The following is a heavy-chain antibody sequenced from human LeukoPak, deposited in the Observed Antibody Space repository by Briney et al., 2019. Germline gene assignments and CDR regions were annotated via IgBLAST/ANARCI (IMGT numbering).Heavy chain of an antibody. J-gene: IGHJ4*02. CDR3: ARAASGYSSGWYAVY. D-gene: IGHD6-19*01. Sequence: GASVKVSCKASGGTFISYAISWVRQAPGQGLEWMGGIIPIFGTANYAQKFQGRATITADESTSTAYMELSSLRSEDTAVYYCARAASGYSSGWYAVYWGQGTLVTVSS. CDR1: GGTFISYA. V-gene: IGHV1-69*13. CDR2: IIPIFGTA.